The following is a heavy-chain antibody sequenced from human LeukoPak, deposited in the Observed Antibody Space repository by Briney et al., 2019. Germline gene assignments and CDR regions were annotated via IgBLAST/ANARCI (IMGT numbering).Heavy chain of an antibody. CDR2: ISDNGRDK. D-gene: IGHD6-13*01. CDR1: GFTFSTYS. CDR3: ARSLMSAGVTRAFDT. J-gene: IGHJ3*02. Sequence: GGSLRLSCVTSGFTFSTYSMNWVRQAPGEGPEWVSVISDNGRDKFYADSVQGRFTISRDNGKNSLTLQMNSLRVEDTALYYCARSLMSAGVTRAFDTWGQGTVVTVSS. V-gene: IGHV3-21*01.